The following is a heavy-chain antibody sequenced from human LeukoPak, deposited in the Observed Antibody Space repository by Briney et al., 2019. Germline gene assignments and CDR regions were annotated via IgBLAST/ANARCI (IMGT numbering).Heavy chain of an antibody. V-gene: IGHV1-2*02. CDR1: GYTFTGYY. CDR3: ARDSNSLGYGWYYYGMDV. J-gene: IGHJ6*02. D-gene: IGHD5-12*01. Sequence: ASVKVSCKASGYTFTGYYMHWVRQAPGQGLEWMGWINPNSGGTNYAQKFQGRVTMTRDTSISTAYMELIRLRSDDTAVYYCARDSNSLGYGWYYYGMDVWGQGTTVTVSS. CDR2: INPNSGGT.